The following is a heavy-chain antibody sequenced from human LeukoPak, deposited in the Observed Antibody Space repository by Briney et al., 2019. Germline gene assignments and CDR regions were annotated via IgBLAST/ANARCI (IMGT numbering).Heavy chain of an antibody. Sequence: GGSLRLSCAASGFTFSSYGMHWVRQAPGKGLEWVAVISYDGSNKYYADSVKGRFTISRDNSKNTLYLQMNSLRAEDTAVYYCAKVGDGYNYGTFDYWGQGTLVTVSA. D-gene: IGHD5-24*01. CDR2: ISYDGSNK. J-gene: IGHJ4*02. V-gene: IGHV3-30*18. CDR3: AKVGDGYNYGTFDY. CDR1: GFTFSSYG.